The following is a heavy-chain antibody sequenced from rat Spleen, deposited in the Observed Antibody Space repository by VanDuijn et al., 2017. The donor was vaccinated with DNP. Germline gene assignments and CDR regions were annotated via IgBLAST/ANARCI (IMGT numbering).Heavy chain of an antibody. J-gene: IGHJ2*01. Sequence: VQQSGGGLVEPGRSMKLSCAASGFTFSDYYMAWVRQAPTKGLEWVASLTYSGGSTYYRDSVKGRFTISRDNAKSILYLQMESLRSEDTATFYCTTDFERGYWGQGVMVTVSS. CDR2: LTYSGGST. V-gene: IGHV5-20*01. CDR1: GFTFSDYY. CDR3: TTDFERGY. D-gene: IGHD1-11*01.